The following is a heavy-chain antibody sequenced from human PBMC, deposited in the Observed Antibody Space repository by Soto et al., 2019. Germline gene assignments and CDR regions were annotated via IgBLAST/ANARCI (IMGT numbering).Heavy chain of an antibody. J-gene: IGHJ4*02. Sequence: GSGPTLVNPTETLTLTCTVSGFSLSNARMGVSWIRQPPGKALEWLAHIFSNDEKSYSTSLKSRLTISKDTSKSQVVLTMTNMDPVDTATYYCARIRQVTMIVVDYFDYWGQGTLVTVSS. D-gene: IGHD3-22*01. CDR3: ARIRQVTMIVVDYFDY. V-gene: IGHV2-26*01. CDR1: GFSLSNARMG. CDR2: IFSNDEK.